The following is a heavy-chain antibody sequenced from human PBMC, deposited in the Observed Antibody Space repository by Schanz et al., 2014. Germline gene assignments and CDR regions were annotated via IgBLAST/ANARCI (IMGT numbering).Heavy chain of an antibody. CDR1: GFSFGNYG. J-gene: IGHJ5*02. Sequence: EVQLLESGGGLVQPGGSLRLSCEASGFSFGNYGMSWVRQAPGKGLEWVSRIKSDGSSTSYADSVKGRFTISRDNFKVALYLQMSSLRADDTAVYYCAKAADWPVTRFDPWGQGTLVTVSS. D-gene: IGHD3-9*01. V-gene: IGHV3-23*01. CDR2: IKSDGSST. CDR3: AKAADWPVTRFDP.